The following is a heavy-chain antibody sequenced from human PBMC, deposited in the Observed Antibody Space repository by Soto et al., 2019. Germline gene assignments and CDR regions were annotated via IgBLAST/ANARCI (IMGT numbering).Heavy chain of an antibody. J-gene: IGHJ4*02. CDR2: ISYDGSNK. D-gene: IGHD6-13*01. Sequence: QVQLVESGGGVVQPGRSLRLSCAASGFTFSSYAMHWVRQAPGKGLEWVAVISYDGSNKYYADSVKGRFTISRDNSKNTLYLQMNSLRAEDTAVYYCARDAVNEQPPFYYWGQGTLVTVSS. V-gene: IGHV3-30-3*01. CDR3: ARDAVNEQPPFYY. CDR1: GFTFSSYA.